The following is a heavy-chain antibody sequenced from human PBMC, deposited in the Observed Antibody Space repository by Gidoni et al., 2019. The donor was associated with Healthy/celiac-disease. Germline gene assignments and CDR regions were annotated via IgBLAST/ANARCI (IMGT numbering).Heavy chain of an antibody. CDR3: ARGGLGGYFDY. J-gene: IGHJ4*02. CDR2: INHSGST. CDR1: GGSFSGYY. V-gene: IGHV4-34*01. Sequence: QVQLQQGCAGLLKPSETLSLTCAVYGGSFSGYYWSWIRQPPGKGLEWIGEINHSGSTNYNPSLKSRVTISVDTSKNQFSLKLSSVTAADTAVYYCARGGLGGYFDYWGQGTLVTVSS.